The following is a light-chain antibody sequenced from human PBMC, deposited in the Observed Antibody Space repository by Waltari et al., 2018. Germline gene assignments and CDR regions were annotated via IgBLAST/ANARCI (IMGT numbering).Light chain of an antibody. J-gene: IGKJ2*01. CDR1: QSVVFSSNNKHY. CDR2: WAS. V-gene: IGKV4-1*01. CDR3: QQCYTFPYT. Sequence: DIVLTPSPDSLAVSLGERATIHCKSSQSVVFSSNNKHYLAWYQQKPGQPPKLLITWASTRESGVPDRFSGSGSETDFTLTISSLQAEDVAVYYCQQCYTFPYTFGQGTKLEIK.